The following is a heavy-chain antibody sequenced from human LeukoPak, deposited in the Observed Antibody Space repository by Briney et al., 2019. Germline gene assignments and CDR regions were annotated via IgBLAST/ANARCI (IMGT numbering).Heavy chain of an antibody. CDR2: INAGNGDT. V-gene: IGHV1-3*01. CDR3: ARGYCSSTSCQYYFDY. CDR1: GYTFTNYA. J-gene: IGHJ4*02. Sequence: ASVKVSCKASGYTFTNYALHWVRQAPGQRVEWMGWINAGNGDTKYSQKFQGRVTITRDTSANTAYMELSSLRSVDTAVYHCARGYCSSTSCQYYFDYWGQGTLVTVSS. D-gene: IGHD2-2*01.